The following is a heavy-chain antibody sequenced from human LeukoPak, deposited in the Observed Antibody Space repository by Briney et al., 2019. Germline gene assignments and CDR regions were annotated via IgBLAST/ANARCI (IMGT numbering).Heavy chain of an antibody. Sequence: SETLSLTCTASGGSISSYYWSWIRQPPGKGLEWIGYIYYSGSTNYNPSLKSRVTLSVDTSKNQFSLKLSSVTAADTAVDYCARRKGSHFDYWGQGTLVTVSS. CDR1: GGSISSYY. D-gene: IGHD2-15*01. J-gene: IGHJ4*01. V-gene: IGHV4-59*08. CDR2: IYYSGST. CDR3: ARRKGSHFDY.